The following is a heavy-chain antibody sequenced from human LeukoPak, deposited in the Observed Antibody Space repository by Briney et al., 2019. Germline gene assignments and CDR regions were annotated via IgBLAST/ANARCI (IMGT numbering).Heavy chain of an antibody. J-gene: IGHJ4*02. CDR1: GGSISGYY. V-gene: IGHV4-34*01. CDR3: AREVVIVAGWIDY. CDR2: INHSGST. Sequence: SETLSLTCTVSGGSISGYYWSWIRQPPGKGLEWIGEINHSGSTNYNPSLKSRVTISVDTSKNQFSLKLSSVTAADTAVYYCAREVVIVAGWIDYWGQGTLVTVSS. D-gene: IGHD5-12*01.